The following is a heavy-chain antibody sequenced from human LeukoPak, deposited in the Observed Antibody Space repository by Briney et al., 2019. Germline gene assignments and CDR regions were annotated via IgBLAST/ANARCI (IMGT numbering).Heavy chain of an antibody. J-gene: IGHJ6*02. D-gene: IGHD5-12*01. CDR1: GFTFGAYW. V-gene: IGHV3-7*04. Sequence: GGSLRLSCAASGFTFGAYWKNWVRQAPGKGLEWVANIWQGEGGAHYVDSVTGRFIISGDSAKTSLYLQMNNLRAEDSAVYYCVRGRDIVATAPYYYYGMDVWGQGTTVTVSS. CDR2: IWQGEGGA. CDR3: VRGRDIVATAPYYYYGMDV.